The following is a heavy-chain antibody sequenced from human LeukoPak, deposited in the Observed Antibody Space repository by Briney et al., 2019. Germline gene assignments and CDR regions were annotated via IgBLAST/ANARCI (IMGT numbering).Heavy chain of an antibody. Sequence: GGSLSLSCAASGFTFSSYAMHWVRQAPGKGLEWVAVISYDGSNKYYADSVKGRFTISRDNSKNTLYLQMNSLRAEDTAVYYCARDSYDSSGYQFDYWGQGTLVTVSS. J-gene: IGHJ4*02. CDR1: GFTFSSYA. V-gene: IGHV3-30-3*01. CDR2: ISYDGSNK. D-gene: IGHD3-22*01. CDR3: ARDSYDSSGYQFDY.